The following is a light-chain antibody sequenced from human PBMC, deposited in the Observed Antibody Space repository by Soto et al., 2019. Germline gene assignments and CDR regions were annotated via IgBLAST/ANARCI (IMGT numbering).Light chain of an antibody. CDR2: DAS. Sequence: DIQMTQSPSTLSASVGDRVTITCRASQSISSWLAWYQQKPGKAPKLLIYDASSLESGVPSRFSGSGSGTEFTLTISSLQPEDFATYYCQQYNSNLWTFGQGTKVEIK. V-gene: IGKV1-5*01. J-gene: IGKJ1*01. CDR1: QSISSW. CDR3: QQYNSNLWT.